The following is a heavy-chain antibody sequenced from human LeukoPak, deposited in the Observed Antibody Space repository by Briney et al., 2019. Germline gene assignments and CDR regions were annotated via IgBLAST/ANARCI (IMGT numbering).Heavy chain of an antibody. CDR1: GGSISNNNYY. J-gene: IGHJ4*02. V-gene: IGHV4-39*01. CDR2: IYYSGSP. CDR3: ATWRTAKTGFDY. D-gene: IGHD1-1*01. Sequence: SETLSLTCTVSGGSISNNNYYWAWIRQPPGKGLECIGSIYYSGSPYYNPSLNSRVTISVDTSKNQFSLRLSSVTAADTAVYYCATWRTAKTGFDYWGQGTLVTVSS.